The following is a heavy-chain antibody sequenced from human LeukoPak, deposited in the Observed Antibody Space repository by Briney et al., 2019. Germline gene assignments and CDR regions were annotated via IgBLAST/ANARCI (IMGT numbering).Heavy chain of an antibody. J-gene: IGHJ4*02. CDR2: INHRGGA. CDR1: GGSPSGYY. D-gene: IGHD1-26*01. CDR3: ARAIVGATQLDY. V-gene: IGHV4-34*01. Sequence: SETLSLTCALYGGSPSGYYWSWIRQPPGKGREWMWEINHRGGANYNPSLKSRVTISVDTSKTQFSLKWSSVTAADTAVYYCARAIVGATQLDYWGQGTLVTVSS.